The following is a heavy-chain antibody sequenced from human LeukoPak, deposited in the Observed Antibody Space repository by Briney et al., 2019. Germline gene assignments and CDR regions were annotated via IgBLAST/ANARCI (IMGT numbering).Heavy chain of an antibody. Sequence: SGTLSLTCAVSGGSIKSNNWWSWVRQPPGKGPEWIGEIYHSGSTNYNPSLKSRVTISVDTSKNQFSLKLSSVTAADTAVYYCARVGYYDSSGYQVFDPWGQGTLVTVSS. J-gene: IGHJ5*02. D-gene: IGHD3-22*01. CDR1: GGSIKSNNW. CDR3: ARVGYYDSSGYQVFDP. CDR2: IYHSGST. V-gene: IGHV4-4*02.